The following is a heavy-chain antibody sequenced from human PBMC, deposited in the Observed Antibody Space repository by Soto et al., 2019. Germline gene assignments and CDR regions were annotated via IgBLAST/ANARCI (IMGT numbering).Heavy chain of an antibody. V-gene: IGHV3-30*18. D-gene: IGHD2-21*01. CDR2: ISYDGSNK. CDR3: AKDLEDIVVVNATQGDY. J-gene: IGHJ4*02. CDR1: GFTFSSYG. Sequence: QVQLVESGGGVVQPGRSLRLSCAASGFTFSSYGMHWVRQAPGKGLEWVAVISYDGSNKYYADSVKGRFTISRDNTKNTLYLQMNSLRAEDTAVYYCAKDLEDIVVVNATQGDYWGQGTLVTVSS.